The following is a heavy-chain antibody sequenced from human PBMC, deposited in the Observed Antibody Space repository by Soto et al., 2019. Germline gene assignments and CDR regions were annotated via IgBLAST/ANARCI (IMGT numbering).Heavy chain of an antibody. J-gene: IGHJ6*02. CDR1: GGSVSSGSYY. D-gene: IGHD6-19*01. Sequence: SETLSLTCTVSGGSVSSGSYYWSWIRQPPGKGLEWIGYIYYSGSTNYNPSLKSRVTISVDTSKNQFSLKLSSVTAADTAVYYCARDVGSGLKAYYYYGMDVWGQGTTVTVSS. V-gene: IGHV4-61*01. CDR3: ARDVGSGLKAYYYYGMDV. CDR2: IYYSGST.